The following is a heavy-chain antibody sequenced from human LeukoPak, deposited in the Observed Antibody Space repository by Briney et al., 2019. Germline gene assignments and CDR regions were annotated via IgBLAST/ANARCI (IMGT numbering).Heavy chain of an antibody. CDR3: ASSSGWYTD. J-gene: IGHJ4*02. CDR1: GFTFDDYA. V-gene: IGHV3-9*01. D-gene: IGHD6-19*01. CDR2: ISWNSGSI. Sequence: GGSLRLSCAASGFTFDDYAMHWVRQAPGKGLEWVSGISWNSGSIGYADSVEGRFTISRDNAKNSLYLQMNSLRAEDTALYYCASSSGWYTDWGQGTLVTVSS.